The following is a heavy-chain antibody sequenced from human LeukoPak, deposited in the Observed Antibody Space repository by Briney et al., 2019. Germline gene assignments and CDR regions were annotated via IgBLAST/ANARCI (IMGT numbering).Heavy chain of an antibody. Sequence: ASVKVSCKASGYTFTSYDINWVRQATGQGLEWMGWMNPNSGNTGYAQKFQGRVTITTDTSTSTAYMELRTLRSDDTAVYYCARAHSGSYWYFQHWGQGTLVTVSS. CDR3: ARAHSGSYWYFQH. V-gene: IGHV1-8*03. CDR1: GYTFTSYD. CDR2: MNPNSGNT. D-gene: IGHD1-26*01. J-gene: IGHJ1*01.